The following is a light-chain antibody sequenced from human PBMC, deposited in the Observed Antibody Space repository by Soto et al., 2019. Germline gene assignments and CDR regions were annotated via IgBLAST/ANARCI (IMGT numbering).Light chain of an antibody. Sequence: DIVMTQSPDSLAVSLGERVTINCKSSQSVLYSSNNRNYLAWFQQKPGQPPRLLIYGASTRATGIPARFSGSGSGTEFTLTISSLQSEDFAVYYCQQYHNWPPITFGQGTRLENK. J-gene: IGKJ5*01. CDR2: GAS. CDR3: QQYHNWPPIT. V-gene: IGKV4-1*01. CDR1: QSVLYSSNNRNY.